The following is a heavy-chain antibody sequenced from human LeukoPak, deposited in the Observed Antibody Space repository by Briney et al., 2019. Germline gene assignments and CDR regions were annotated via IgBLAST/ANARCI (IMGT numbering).Heavy chain of an antibody. J-gene: IGHJ4*02. D-gene: IGHD3-10*01. Sequence: GRSLRLSCAASGFTFSSYGMHWVRQAPGKRLEWVAVIWYDGSNKYYADSVKGRFTISRDNSKNTLYLQMNSLRAEDTAVYYCARDLLVRGVIGGYWGQGTLVTVSS. V-gene: IGHV3-33*01. CDR2: IWYDGSNK. CDR1: GFTFSSYG. CDR3: ARDLLVRGVIGGY.